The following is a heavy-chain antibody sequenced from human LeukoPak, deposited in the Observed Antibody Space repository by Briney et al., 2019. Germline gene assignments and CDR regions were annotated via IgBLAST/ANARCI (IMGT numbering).Heavy chain of an antibody. V-gene: IGHV4-61*01. D-gene: IGHD1-26*01. J-gene: IGHJ4*02. CDR1: GGSVSSGSYY. Sequence: SETPSLTCTVSGGSVSSGSYYWSWIRQPPGKGLEWIGYIYYSGSTNYNPSLKSRVTISVDTSKNQFSLKLSSVTAADTAVYYCARAYSGSYFKPTKFDYWGQGTLVTVSS. CDR2: IYYSGST. CDR3: ARAYSGSYFKPTKFDY.